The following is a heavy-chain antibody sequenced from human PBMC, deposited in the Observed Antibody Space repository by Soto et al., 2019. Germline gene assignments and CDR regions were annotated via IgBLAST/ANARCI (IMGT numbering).Heavy chain of an antibody. CDR3: ARSRYSGYGSRGYYGMDV. CDR1: GFTFSSYD. CDR2: TGTAGDP. V-gene: IGHV3-13*05. Sequence: LRLSCAASGFTFSSYDMHWVRQATGKGLEWVSATGTAGDPYYPGSVKGRFTISRENAKNSLYLQMNSLRAGDTAVYYCARSRYSGYGSRGYYGMDVWGQGTTVTVSS. J-gene: IGHJ6*02. D-gene: IGHD5-12*01.